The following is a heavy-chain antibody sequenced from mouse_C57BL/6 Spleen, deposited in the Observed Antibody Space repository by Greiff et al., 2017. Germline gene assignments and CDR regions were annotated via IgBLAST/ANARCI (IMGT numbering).Heavy chain of an antibody. CDR2: IYPGDGDT. J-gene: IGHJ2*01. CDR3: AREGLITTVNRDFDY. D-gene: IGHD1-1*01. CDR1: GYAFSSYW. V-gene: IGHV1-80*01. Sequence: QVQLQQSGAELVKPGASVKISCKASGYAFSSYWMNWVKQRPGKGLEWIGQIYPGDGDTNYNGKFKGKATLTADKSSSTAYMQLSSLTSEDSAVYFCAREGLITTVNRDFDYWGQGTTLTVSS.